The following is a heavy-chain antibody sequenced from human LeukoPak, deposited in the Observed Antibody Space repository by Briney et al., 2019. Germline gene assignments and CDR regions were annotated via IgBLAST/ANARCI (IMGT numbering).Heavy chain of an antibody. D-gene: IGHD3-22*01. J-gene: IGHJ4*02. V-gene: IGHV1-2*06. CDR3: ARDHYDSSGYSMGY. CDR1: GYTFTGYY. Sequence: ASVKVSCXASGYTFTGYYMHWVRQAPGQGLGWMGRINPNSGGTNYAQKFQGRVTMTRDTSISTPYMELSRLRSDDTAVYYCARDHYDSSGYSMGYWGQGTLVTVSS. CDR2: INPNSGGT.